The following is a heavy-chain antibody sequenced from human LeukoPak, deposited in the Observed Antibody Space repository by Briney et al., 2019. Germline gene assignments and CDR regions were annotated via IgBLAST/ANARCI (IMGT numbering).Heavy chain of an antibody. J-gene: IGHJ4*02. CDR3: ARGGSLDYDILTGYNHPFDY. CDR1: GFTFSSYA. CDR2: ISGSGGST. D-gene: IGHD3-9*01. V-gene: IGHV3-23*01. Sequence: PGGSLRLSCAASGFTFSSYAMSWVRQAPGKGLEWVSAISGSGGSTYYADSVKGRFTISRDNSKNTLYLQMNSLRSEDTAVYYCARGGSLDYDILTGYNHPFDYWGQGTLVTVSS.